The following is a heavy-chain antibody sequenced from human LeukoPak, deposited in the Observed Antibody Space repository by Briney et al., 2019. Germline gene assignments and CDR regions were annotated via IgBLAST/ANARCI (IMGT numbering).Heavy chain of an antibody. CDR3: ARVWCGGDCYSSPADY. CDR1: GFTFSSYA. Sequence: GGSLRLSCAASGFTFSSYAMHWVRQAPGKGLEWVAVISYDGSNKYYADSVKGRFTISRDNSKNTLYLQMNSLRAEDTAVYYCARVWCGGDCYSSPADYWGQGTLVTVSS. D-gene: IGHD2-21*02. V-gene: IGHV3-30-3*01. J-gene: IGHJ4*02. CDR2: ISYDGSNK.